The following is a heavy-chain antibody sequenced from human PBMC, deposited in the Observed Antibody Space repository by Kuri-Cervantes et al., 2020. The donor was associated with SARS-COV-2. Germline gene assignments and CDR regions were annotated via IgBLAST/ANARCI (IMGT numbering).Heavy chain of an antibody. J-gene: IGHJ4*02. D-gene: IGHD2-21*01. CDR3: ARDRVGALDS. CDR1: GFTFSTYA. Sequence: GESLKISCAASGFTFSTYAMHWVRQAPGKGLEWVAIISDGGQNQDFADSVKGRFTISRDNSKNTLCLNMSSLRAEDTAMYYCARDRVGALDSWGQGTLVTVSS. V-gene: IGHV3-30*04. CDR2: ISDGGQNQ.